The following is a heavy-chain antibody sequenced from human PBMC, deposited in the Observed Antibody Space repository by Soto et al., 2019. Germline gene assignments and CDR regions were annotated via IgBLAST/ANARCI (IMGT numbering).Heavy chain of an antibody. D-gene: IGHD1-1*01. J-gene: IGHJ6*02. Sequence: PGGSLRLSCAASGFTFSSYVMHWVRQAPGKGLEWVAVISYDGSNKYYADSVKGRFTISRDNSKNTLYLQMNSLRAEDTAVYYCAKDQGIGTGRWGYYYGMDVWGQGTTVTVSS. CDR2: ISYDGSNK. CDR1: GFTFSSYV. V-gene: IGHV3-30*18. CDR3: AKDQGIGTGRWGYYYGMDV.